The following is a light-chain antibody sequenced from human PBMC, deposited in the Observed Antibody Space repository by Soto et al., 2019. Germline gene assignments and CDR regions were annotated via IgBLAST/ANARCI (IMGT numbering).Light chain of an antibody. CDR3: QQYGSSGT. CDR1: QDVGKW. J-gene: IGKJ1*01. Sequence: TQAPPSVSASAGDRVTITFRASQDVGKWLAWYQQKPGQAPRLLIYGASSRATGIPDRFSGSGSGTDFTLTISRLEPEDFAVYYCQQYGSSGTFGQGTKVAIK. CDR2: GAS. V-gene: IGKV3-20*01.